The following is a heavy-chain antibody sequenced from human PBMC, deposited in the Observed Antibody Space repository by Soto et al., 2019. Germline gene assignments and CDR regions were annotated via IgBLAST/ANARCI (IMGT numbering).Heavy chain of an antibody. CDR2: ISKDGGNR. Sequence: QVQLVESGGGVVQSGRSLRLSCAASGFTFSSYAMHWVRQAPGKGLEWVALISKDGGNRYYADSVKGRVTISRDNSKNTLYLQVKRLRTEATVVYYCARGPYDILTGYYSASDYWGQGTLVTVSS. J-gene: IGHJ4*02. CDR3: ARGPYDILTGYYSASDY. D-gene: IGHD3-9*01. V-gene: IGHV3-30-3*01. CDR1: GFTFSSYA.